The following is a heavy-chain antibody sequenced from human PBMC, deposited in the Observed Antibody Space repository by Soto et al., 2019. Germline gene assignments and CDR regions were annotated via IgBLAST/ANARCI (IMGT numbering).Heavy chain of an antibody. CDR2: INASNGDT. V-gene: IGHV1-46*04. D-gene: IGHD6-6*01. J-gene: IGHJ4*02. Sequence: SGFSAASYNLDCVLQAHRKGLWWMAIINASNGDTAYAQKWRGRVTLTRDTSTTTVYMELSSLTSEDTALFFCAKAENGIRARFAFFAYLGRGTLVTVTS. CDR1: GFSAASYN. CDR3: AKAENGIRARFAFFAY.